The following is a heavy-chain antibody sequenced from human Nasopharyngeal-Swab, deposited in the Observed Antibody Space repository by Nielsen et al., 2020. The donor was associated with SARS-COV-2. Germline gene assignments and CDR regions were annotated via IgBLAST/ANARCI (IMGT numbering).Heavy chain of an antibody. CDR3: AKDEDSSPSQRGY. CDR2: ISFDGTDK. V-gene: IGHV3-30*18. J-gene: IGHJ4*02. D-gene: IGHD6-6*01. CDR1: GFTFSRYG. Sequence: GGSLRLSCAASGFTFSRYGMHWVRQAPGKGLEWVAFISFDGTDKYYADSVKGRLTISRDNSKNTLSLQMNSLKFEDTAVYYCAKDEDSSPSQRGYWGQGTLVIVSS.